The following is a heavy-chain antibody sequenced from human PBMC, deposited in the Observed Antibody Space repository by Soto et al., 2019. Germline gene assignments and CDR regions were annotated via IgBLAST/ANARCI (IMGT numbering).Heavy chain of an antibody. J-gene: IGHJ3*02. Sequence: QVHLVQSGAEVKKPGASMKISCTASGYTVTSHYVNWVWQAPGRGLEWMGSINPANGVAQYTERFQGRVPMTRDTPTNTVYMELRGLTSDDTAVFYCARGGGVGVPGASAFDIWGQGTMVTVSS. CDR1: GYTVTSHY. D-gene: IGHD3-3*01. CDR3: ARGGGVGVPGASAFDI. V-gene: IGHV1-2*02. CDR2: INPANGVA.